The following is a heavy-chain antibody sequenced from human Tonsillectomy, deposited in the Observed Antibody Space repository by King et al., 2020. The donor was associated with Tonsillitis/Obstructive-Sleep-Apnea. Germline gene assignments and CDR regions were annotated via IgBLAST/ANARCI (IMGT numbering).Heavy chain of an antibody. CDR1: GGSISGHY. CDR2: IYYSGNT. Sequence: QLQESGPGLVTPSETLSLACTVSGGSISGHYWSWIRQPPGKGLEWICFIYYSGNTNYNPSLKSRVTISVDTSKKQISLKLTSVIAADTAVYYCARDLGREGSMDVWGKGTPVTVSS. J-gene: IGHJ6*03. V-gene: IGHV4-59*11. D-gene: IGHD5-24*01. CDR3: ARDLGREGSMDV.